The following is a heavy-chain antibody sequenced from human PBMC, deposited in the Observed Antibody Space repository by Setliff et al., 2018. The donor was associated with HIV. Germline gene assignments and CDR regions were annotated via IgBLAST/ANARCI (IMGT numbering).Heavy chain of an antibody. CDR1: GGSISSGSYY. J-gene: IGHJ4*02. V-gene: IGHV4-61*09. Sequence: SETLSLTCSVSGGSISSGSYYWSWIRQPPGKGLEWVGHIYSTGDTNYNPSLKSRVTLSADTSKNQLSLKLSSVTAADTAVYYCARHWDYSSGWPYYFDYWGQGTLVTVSS. CDR2: IYSTGDT. D-gene: IGHD6-19*01. CDR3: ARHWDYSSGWPYYFDY.